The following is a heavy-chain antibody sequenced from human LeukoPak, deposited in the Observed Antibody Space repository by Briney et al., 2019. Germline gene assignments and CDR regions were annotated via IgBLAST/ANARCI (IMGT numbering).Heavy chain of an antibody. CDR2: INPNSGGT. CDR1: GYTFTGYY. Sequence: ASVKVSCKAAGYTFTGYYMHWVRQARGQGLEWMGWINPNSGGTNYAQKFQGRVTMTRDTSISTAYMELSRLRSDDTAVYYCARDLRAYCGGDCPSSYWGQGTLVTVSS. V-gene: IGHV1-2*02. CDR3: ARDLRAYCGGDCPSSY. J-gene: IGHJ4*02. D-gene: IGHD2-21*02.